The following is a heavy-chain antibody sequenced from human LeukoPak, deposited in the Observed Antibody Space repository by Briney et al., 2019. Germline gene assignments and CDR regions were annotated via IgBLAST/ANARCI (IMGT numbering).Heavy chain of an antibody. CDR3: ARRPPHFWSGYYGSYYFDY. Sequence: SETLSLTCSVSGGSIRSSSYYWGWIRQPPGKGLEWIGSIYYSGSTYYNPSLKSRVTISIDTSKNQFSLKLSSVIAADTAVYYCARRPPHFWSGYYGSYYFDYWGQGTLVTVSS. V-gene: IGHV4-39*07. D-gene: IGHD3-3*02. CDR1: GGSIRSSSYY. J-gene: IGHJ4*02. CDR2: IYYSGST.